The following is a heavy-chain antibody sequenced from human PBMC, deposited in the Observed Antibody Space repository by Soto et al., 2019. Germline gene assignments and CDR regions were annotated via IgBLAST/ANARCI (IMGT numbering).Heavy chain of an antibody. CDR1: GFTFISYS. V-gene: IGHV3-48*04. CDR3: ATNTAMVSLNNWFDP. CDR2: ITSSGTTV. Sequence: GGSLRLSCAASGFTFISYSLNWVRQAPGKRLEWVSYITSSGTTVNYADSVKGRFTISRDNAKNTLYLQMNSLRAEDTAVYYCATNTAMVSLNNWFDPWGQGTLVTVS. D-gene: IGHD5-18*01. J-gene: IGHJ5*02.